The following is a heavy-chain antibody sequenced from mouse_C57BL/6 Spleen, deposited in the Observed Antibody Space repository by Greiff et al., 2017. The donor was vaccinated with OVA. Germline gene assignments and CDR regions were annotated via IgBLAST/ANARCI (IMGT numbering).Heavy chain of an antibody. J-gene: IGHJ3*01. CDR2: IRSKSNNYAT. Sequence: EVMLVESGGGLVQPKGSLKLSCAASGFSFNTYAMNWVRQAPGKGLEWVARIRSKSNNYATYYADSVKDRFTISRDDSESMLYLQMNNLKTEDTAMYYCVRASGTLFAYWGQGTLVTVSA. CDR3: VRASGTLFAY. CDR1: GFSFNTYA. V-gene: IGHV10-1*01. D-gene: IGHD4-1*01.